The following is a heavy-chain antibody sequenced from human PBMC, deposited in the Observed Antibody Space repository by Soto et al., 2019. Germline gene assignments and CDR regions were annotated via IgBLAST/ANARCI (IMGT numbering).Heavy chain of an antibody. CDR1: GITFINYA. CDR2: ISGSGTGT. D-gene: IGHD5-18*01. CDR3: TKEGGGGAAMVTSYFDY. J-gene: IGHJ4*02. Sequence: GGSQRLSCASSGITFINYALNWVRQAPGKGLEWVSGISGSGTGTYYADSVKGRFTISRDNSKSTVYLHMNSLRADDTAIYYCTKEGGGGAAMVTSYFDYWGQGTLVTVSS. V-gene: IGHV3-23*01.